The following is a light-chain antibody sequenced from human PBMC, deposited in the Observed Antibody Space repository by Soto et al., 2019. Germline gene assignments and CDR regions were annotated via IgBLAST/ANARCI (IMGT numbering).Light chain of an antibody. V-gene: IGKV3-15*01. CDR3: QQDTTCPPLP. CDR1: QSVSVN. J-gene: IGKJ4*01. CDR2: GAS. Sequence: EIVMTQSPATLSVSPGERATLSCRASQSVSVNLAWYQQKPGQPPRLLIYGASTRATGIPARFSGSGSGTAFPLTIIRLQSEAFAVYYCQQDTTCPPLPFGGGTKVEIK.